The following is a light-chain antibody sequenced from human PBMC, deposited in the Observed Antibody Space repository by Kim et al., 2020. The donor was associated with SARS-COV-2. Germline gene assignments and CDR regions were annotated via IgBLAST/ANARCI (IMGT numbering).Light chain of an antibody. CDR2: AVS. V-gene: IGKV3-20*01. CDR3: YQYGSSLYT. Sequence: LSPGERATLSCRASQTVFNDFLAWYQQKPGQAPRIFIYAVSKRAGGIPDRFSGSGSGTDFTLTISRLEPEDFAVYYCYQYGSSLYTFGQGTKLEI. J-gene: IGKJ2*01. CDR1: QTVFNDF.